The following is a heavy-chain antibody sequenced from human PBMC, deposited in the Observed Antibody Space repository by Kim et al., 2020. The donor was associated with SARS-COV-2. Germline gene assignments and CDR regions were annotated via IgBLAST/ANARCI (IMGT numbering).Heavy chain of an antibody. J-gene: IGHJ6*01. Sequence: GGSLRLSCAASGFTFSSYSMNWVRQAPGKGLEWVSFISSNSSYIYYADSAKGRFTISRDNAKNTLYLQMNSLRAEATAVYYFAREASPCFTRGGFWPYGIGLRGPGTPV. D-gene: IGHD2-15*01. CDR3: AREASPCFTRGGFWPYGIGL. V-gene: IGHV3-21*01. CDR2: ISSNSSYI. CDR1: GFTFSSYS.